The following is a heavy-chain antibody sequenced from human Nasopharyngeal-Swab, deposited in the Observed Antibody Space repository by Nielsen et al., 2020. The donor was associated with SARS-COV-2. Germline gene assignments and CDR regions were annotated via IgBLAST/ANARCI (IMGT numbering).Heavy chain of an antibody. J-gene: IGHJ5*02. D-gene: IGHD6-13*01. Sequence: SETLSLTCTVSGGSISSYYWSWIRQPPGKGLEWIGYIYYSGSTNYNPSLKSRVTISVDTSKNQFSLKLSSVTAADTAVYYCARPDSSWYGPFDPWGQGTLVTVSS. CDR2: IYYSGST. V-gene: IGHV4-59*08. CDR3: ARPDSSWYGPFDP. CDR1: GGSISSYY.